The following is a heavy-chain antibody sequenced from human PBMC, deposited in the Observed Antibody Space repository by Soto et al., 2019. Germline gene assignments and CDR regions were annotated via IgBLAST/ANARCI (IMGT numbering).Heavy chain of an antibody. D-gene: IGHD5-12*01. CDR1: GYTFTSYY. V-gene: IGHV1-46*01. CDR3: ARDGVSGYDSWFDGMDV. Sequence: QVQLVQSGAEVKKPGASVKVSCKASGYTFTSYYMHWVRQAPGQGLEWMGIINPSGGSTSYAQKFQGRVTMTRDTSTSTVYMELSSLRSEDTAVYYCARDGVSGYDSWFDGMDVWGQGTTVTVSS. J-gene: IGHJ6*02. CDR2: INPSGGST.